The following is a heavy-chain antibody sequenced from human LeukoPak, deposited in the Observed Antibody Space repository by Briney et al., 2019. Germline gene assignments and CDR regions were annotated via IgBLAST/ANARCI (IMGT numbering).Heavy chain of an antibody. CDR3: AKSMTLQWRGFFDH. CDR2: ISDSGANT. J-gene: IGHJ2*01. V-gene: IGHV3-23*01. CDR1: GFTFSTYA. Sequence: GGSLRLSCAASGFTFSTYAMSWVRQAPGKGLEWVSTISDSGANTYYADSVRGRFTISRDNSKNTLYLQKNSLRADDTAIYYCAKSMTLQWRGFFDHWGRGTHVTVSS. D-gene: IGHD6-19*01.